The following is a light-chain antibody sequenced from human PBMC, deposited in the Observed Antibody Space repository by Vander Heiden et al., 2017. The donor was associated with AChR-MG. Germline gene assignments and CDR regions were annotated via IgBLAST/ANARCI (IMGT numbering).Light chain of an antibody. J-gene: IGKJ4*01. CDR1: QSLLHSNGYNY. V-gene: IGKV2-28*01. CDR2: LGS. CDR3: MQALQTPT. Sequence: EIVMTQSPLSLPVTPGEPASISCRSSQSLLHSNGYNYLDWYLQKPGQSPQLLIYLGSNRASGVPDRFSGGGSGTDFTLKISRVEAEDVGVYYCMQALQTPTFGGGTKVEIK.